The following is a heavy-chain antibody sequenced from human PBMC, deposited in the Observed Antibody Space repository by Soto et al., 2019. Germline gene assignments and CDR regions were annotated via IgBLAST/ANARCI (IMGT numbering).Heavy chain of an antibody. J-gene: IGHJ1*01. CDR1: GFSFSSYW. CDR3: AKGVPAATRYFQH. V-gene: IGHV3-74*01. Sequence: VQLVESGGGLVQPGGSLRLSCAASGFSFSSYWMHWVRHAPGKGLVWVSRINSDGSSATYADSVKGRFTISRDNAKNTLYLQMNSLTPEDTAVYYCAKGVPAATRYFQHWGQGTLVPVSS. CDR2: INSDGSSA. D-gene: IGHD2-2*01.